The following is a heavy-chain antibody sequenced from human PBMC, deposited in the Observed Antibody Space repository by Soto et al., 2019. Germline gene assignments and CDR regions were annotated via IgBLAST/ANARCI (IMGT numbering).Heavy chain of an antibody. V-gene: IGHV3-33*01. Sequence: QVQLVESGGGVVQPGRSLRLSCAASGFTFSTYGMHWVRQAPGMGLEWVAVIWYDGSHKDYADSVKGRFTISRDNSKNTLFLQMNSLGVEDTAVYYWARAVGPFDYWGQGTLVTVSS. D-gene: IGHD1-26*01. CDR3: ARAVGPFDY. CDR1: GFTFSTYG. CDR2: IWYDGSHK. J-gene: IGHJ4*02.